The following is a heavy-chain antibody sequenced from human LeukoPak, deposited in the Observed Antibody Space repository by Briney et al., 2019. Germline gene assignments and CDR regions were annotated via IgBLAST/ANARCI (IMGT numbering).Heavy chain of an antibody. Sequence: GASVKVSCKASGYTFTGYYMHWVRQAPGQGLEWMGWINPNSGGTNYAQKFQGRVTMTRDTSISTAYMELSRLRSDDTAVYYCARKAPTRGIAASSDYWGQGTLVTVSS. V-gene: IGHV1-2*02. D-gene: IGHD6-13*01. CDR2: INPNSGGT. J-gene: IGHJ4*02. CDR1: GYTFTGYY. CDR3: ARKAPTRGIAASSDY.